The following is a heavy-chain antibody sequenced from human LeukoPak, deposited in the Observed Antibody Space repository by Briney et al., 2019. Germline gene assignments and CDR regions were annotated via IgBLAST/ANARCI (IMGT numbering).Heavy chain of an antibody. D-gene: IGHD6-13*01. J-gene: IGHJ4*02. CDR1: GFTFSSYS. CDR3: AKDIAAAKPYYFDY. CDR2: ISNSGDST. V-gene: IGHV3-23*01. Sequence: GGSLRLSCAASGFTFSSYSMSWVRQAPGKGLEWVSGISNSGDSTFCTDSVKGRFTISRDNSKNMLYLQMSSLRVDDTAVYYCAKDIAAAKPYYFDYWGQGSLVSASS.